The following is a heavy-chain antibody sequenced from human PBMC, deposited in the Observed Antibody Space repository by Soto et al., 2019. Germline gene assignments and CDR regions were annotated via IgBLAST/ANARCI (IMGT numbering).Heavy chain of an antibody. V-gene: IGHV3-23*01. CDR2: ISGSGGST. J-gene: IGHJ4*02. Sequence: GGSLRLSCAASGFTFSSYAMSWVRQAPGKGLEWVSAISGSGGSTYYADSVKGRFTISRDNSKNTLYLQMNSLRAEDTAVYYCAKALLGPYGGNAYFDYWGQGTLVTVSS. CDR3: AKALLGPYGGNAYFDY. CDR1: GFTFSSYA. D-gene: IGHD4-17*01.